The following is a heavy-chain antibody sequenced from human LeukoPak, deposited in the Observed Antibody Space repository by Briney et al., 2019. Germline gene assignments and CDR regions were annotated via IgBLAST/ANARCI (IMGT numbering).Heavy chain of an antibody. V-gene: IGHV3-11*05. CDR1: GFTFSDYC. CDR2: ISSSSSYT. Sequence: GGSLRLSCAAAGFTFSDYCMSWIRQGPGKGLEWVSYISSSSSYTNYAASEKRRLTISRDNATNSMYLQMNSLRAEDTAVYYCARDGYGDYGAFDIWGQGTMVTVSS. J-gene: IGHJ3*02. D-gene: IGHD4-17*01. CDR3: ARDGYGDYGAFDI.